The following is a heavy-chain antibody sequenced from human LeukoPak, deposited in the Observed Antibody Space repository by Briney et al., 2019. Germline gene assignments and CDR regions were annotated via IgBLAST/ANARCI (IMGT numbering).Heavy chain of an antibody. Sequence: PGGSLRLSCAASGFTFSSYGMHWVRQAPGKGLEWVAVISDDGSNKYYADSVKGRFTISRDNSKNTLYLQMNSLRAEDTAVYYCAKDTITIFGVVDNYYYYYGMDVWGQGTTVTVSS. CDR1: GFTFSSYG. CDR3: AKDTITIFGVVDNYYYYYGMDV. V-gene: IGHV3-30*18. J-gene: IGHJ6*02. D-gene: IGHD3-3*01. CDR2: ISDDGSNK.